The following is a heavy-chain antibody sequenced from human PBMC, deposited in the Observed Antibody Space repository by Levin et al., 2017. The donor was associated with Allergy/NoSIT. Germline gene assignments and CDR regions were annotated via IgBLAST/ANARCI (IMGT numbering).Heavy chain of an antibody. D-gene: IGHD3-16*01. J-gene: IGHJ5*02. CDR2: IYPGDSDT. CDR1: GYSFTSYW. CDR3: ARQRGPQPTSNWFDP. V-gene: IGHV5-51*01. Sequence: KVSCKGSGYSFTSYWIGWVRQMPGKGLEWMGIIYPGDSDTRYSPSFQGQVTISADKSISTAYLQWSSLKASDTAMYYCARQRGPQPTSNWFDPWGQGTLVTVSS.